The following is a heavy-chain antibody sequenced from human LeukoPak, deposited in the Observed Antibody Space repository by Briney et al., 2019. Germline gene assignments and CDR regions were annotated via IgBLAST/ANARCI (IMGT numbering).Heavy chain of an antibody. CDR3: ARDKAVTTELTQYFHH. CDR2: ISGYNGYT. CDR1: GGTFSSYA. J-gene: IGHJ1*01. V-gene: IGHV1-18*01. D-gene: IGHD4-11*01. Sequence: ASVKVSCKASGGTFSSYAINWVRQAPGQGLEWMGWISGYNGYTNYAQKFQFRVTMTTDTSTSTAYMELRSLTSDDTAVYYCARDKAVTTELTQYFHHWGQGTLVTVSS.